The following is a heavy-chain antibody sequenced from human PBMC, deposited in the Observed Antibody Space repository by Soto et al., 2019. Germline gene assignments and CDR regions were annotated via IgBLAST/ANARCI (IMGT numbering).Heavy chain of an antibody. CDR3: TTVPLITFGGVIAKGLDY. J-gene: IGHJ4*02. CDR1: GFTFSNAW. D-gene: IGHD3-16*02. CDR2: IKSKTDGGTT. Sequence: GGSLRLSCAASGFTFSNAWMSWVRQAPGKGLEWVGRIKSKTDGGTTDYAAPVKGRFTISRDDSKNTLYLQMNSLKTEDTAVYYCTTVPLITFGGVIAKGLDYWGQGTLVTVSS. V-gene: IGHV3-15*01.